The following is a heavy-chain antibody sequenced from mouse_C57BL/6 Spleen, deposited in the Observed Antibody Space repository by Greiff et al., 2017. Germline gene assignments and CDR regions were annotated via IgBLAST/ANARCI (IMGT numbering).Heavy chain of an antibody. V-gene: IGHV1-26*01. CDR3: ARQKAYYGPMDY. J-gene: IGHJ4*01. D-gene: IGHD2-10*01. Sequence: EVQLLQSGPELVKPGASVKISCKASGYTFTDYYMNWVKQSHGKSLEWIGDINPNNGGTSYNQTFKGQATLTVDKSSSTAYMELRSLTSEDSAVYYWARQKAYYGPMDYWGQGTSVTVSS. CDR1: GYTFTDYY. CDR2: INPNNGGT.